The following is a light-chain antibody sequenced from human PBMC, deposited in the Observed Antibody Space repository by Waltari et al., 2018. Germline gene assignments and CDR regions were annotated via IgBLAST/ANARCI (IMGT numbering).Light chain of an antibody. J-gene: IGKJ2*03. Sequence: DIQMTQSPSSLSASVGDTVTITCRASQSISSWLAWYQQQPGKAPKLLIYKASSLQSGVPSMFSGSGSGTDFTLTISSLQPEDFATYYCLQYSSSPYSFGQGTKVEIK. CDR3: LQYSSSPYS. V-gene: IGKV1-12*01. CDR1: QSISSW. CDR2: KAS.